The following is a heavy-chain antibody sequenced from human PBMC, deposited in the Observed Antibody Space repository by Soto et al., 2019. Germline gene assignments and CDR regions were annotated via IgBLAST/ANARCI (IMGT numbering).Heavy chain of an antibody. CDR2: ISHSGST. D-gene: IGHD1-7*01. CDR1: GFPISSGYY. J-gene: IGHJ5*02. CDR3: ARGPYTWNYVHWFDP. V-gene: IGHV4-38-2*01. Sequence: LSLTCAVSGFPISSGYYLGWIRQPPGKGLECIGSISHSGSTYYNPSLKSRVTISVDMSKNQVSLKLSSVTAADTAVYYCARGPYTWNYVHWFDPWGQGTLVTVSS.